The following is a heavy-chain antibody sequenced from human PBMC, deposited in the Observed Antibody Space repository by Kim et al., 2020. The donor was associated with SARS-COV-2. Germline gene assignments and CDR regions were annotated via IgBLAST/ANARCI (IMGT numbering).Heavy chain of an antibody. CDR1: GYTFTTYG. J-gene: IGHJ1*01. CDR2: ISAYYGNT. V-gene: IGHV1-18*01. Sequence: ASVKVSCKASGYTFTTYGISWVRQAPGQGLEWMGWISAYYGNTRYAQRLQGRVTMTRDTSTSTAYMELRSLIYDDTAVYYCARESEVRGHIYFHYWCRGT. D-gene: IGHD3-10*01. CDR3: ARESEVRGHIYFHY.